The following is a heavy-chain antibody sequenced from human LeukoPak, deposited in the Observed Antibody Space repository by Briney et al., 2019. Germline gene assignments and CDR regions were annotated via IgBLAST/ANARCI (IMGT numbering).Heavy chain of an antibody. V-gene: IGHV3-15*01. CDR2: IKSKTDGGTT. D-gene: IGHD1-1*01. CDR3: ATGNAEGEKYYYYGMDV. CDR1: GFTFSNAW. Sequence: GGSLRLSCAASGFTFSNAWMSWVRQAPGKGLEWVGRIKSKTDGGTTDYAAPVKGRFTISRDNSKNTLYLQMNSLRAEDTAVYYCATGNAEGEKYYYYGMDVWGKGTTVTVSS. J-gene: IGHJ6*04.